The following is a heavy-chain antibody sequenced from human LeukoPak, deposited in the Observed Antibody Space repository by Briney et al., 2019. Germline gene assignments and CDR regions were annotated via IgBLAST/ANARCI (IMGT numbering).Heavy chain of an antibody. CDR3: AELGITMIGGV. CDR1: GFTFNTYA. Sequence: PGRSLRLSCAASGFTFNTYAMTWVRQAPGKGLEWVSYISSSGSTIYYADSVKGRFTISRDNAKNSLYLQMNSLRAEDTAVYYCAELGITMIGGVWGKGTTVTISS. J-gene: IGHJ6*04. V-gene: IGHV3-48*03. CDR2: ISSSGSTI. D-gene: IGHD3-10*02.